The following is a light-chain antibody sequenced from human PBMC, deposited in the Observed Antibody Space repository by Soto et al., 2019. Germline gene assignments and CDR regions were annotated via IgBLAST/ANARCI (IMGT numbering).Light chain of an antibody. CDR3: YSYVGTIS. J-gene: IGLJ2*01. V-gene: IGLV2-23*02. Sequence: QSALTQPASVSGSPGQSITISCTGTSHDVGSHNFVSWYQQHPGKAPELIIYEVSTRPSGVSHRFSGSKSGNTASLTISGLQAEDEAEYYCYSYVGTISFGGGTKLTVL. CDR1: SHDVGSHNF. CDR2: EVS.